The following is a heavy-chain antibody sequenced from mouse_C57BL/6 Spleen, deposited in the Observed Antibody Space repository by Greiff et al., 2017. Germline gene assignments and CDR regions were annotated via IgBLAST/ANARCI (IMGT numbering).Heavy chain of an antibody. J-gene: IGHJ2*01. CDR2: ILPGSGST. CDR1: GYTFTGYW. CDR3: ARGVYYYGSSYYFDY. D-gene: IGHD1-1*01. V-gene: IGHV1-9*01. Sequence: VQVVESGAELMKPGASVKLSCKATGYTFTGYWIEWVKQRPGHGLEWIGEILPGSGSTNYNEKFKGKATFTADTSSNTAYMQLSSLTTEDSAIYYCARGVYYYGSSYYFDYWGQGTTLTVSS.